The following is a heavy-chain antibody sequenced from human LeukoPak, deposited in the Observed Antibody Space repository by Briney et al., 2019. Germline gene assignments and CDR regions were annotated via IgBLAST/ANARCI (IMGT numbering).Heavy chain of an antibody. CDR2: IIPIFGTA. D-gene: IGHD5-12*01. CDR1: GGTFSSYA. V-gene: IGHV1-69*05. Sequence: SVKVSCKASGGTFSSYAISWVRQAPGQGLEWMGGIIPIFGTANYAQKFQGRVTITTDESTSTAYMELSSLRSEDTAVYYCATHGGGYSGYDYFDYWGQGTLVTVSS. J-gene: IGHJ4*02. CDR3: ATHGGGYSGYDYFDY.